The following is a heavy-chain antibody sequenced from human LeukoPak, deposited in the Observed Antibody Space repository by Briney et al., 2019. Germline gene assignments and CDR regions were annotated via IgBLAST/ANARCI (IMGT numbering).Heavy chain of an antibody. CDR2: MNPNNGDT. D-gene: IGHD3-10*01. Sequence: GASVKVSCKASGYDFSRYDINWVRLAPGQGLEWMGWMNPNNGDTDYAQNFQGRVTMTRDTSMSTAYMELSSLRSDDTAVYYCVRGGELLWFGEHQNYYMDVWGKGTTVTVSS. V-gene: IGHV1-8*01. CDR1: GYDFSRYD. CDR3: VRGGELLWFGEHQNYYMDV. J-gene: IGHJ6*03.